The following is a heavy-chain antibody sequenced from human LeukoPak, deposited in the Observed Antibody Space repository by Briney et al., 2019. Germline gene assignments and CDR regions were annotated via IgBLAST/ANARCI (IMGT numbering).Heavy chain of an antibody. D-gene: IGHD2-8*02. CDR2: IYYSGST. CDR1: GGSVSSRSSY. V-gene: IGHV4-39*01. CDR3: ARSPSGYWYFDL. Sequence: SETLSLTCTVSGGSVSSRSSYWGWIRQPPGKGLEWIGNIYYSGSTYYNPSLRSRVTMSIDTSKNQFSLRLSSVTAADTAVYYCARSPSGYWYFDLWGRGTLVTVSS. J-gene: IGHJ2*01.